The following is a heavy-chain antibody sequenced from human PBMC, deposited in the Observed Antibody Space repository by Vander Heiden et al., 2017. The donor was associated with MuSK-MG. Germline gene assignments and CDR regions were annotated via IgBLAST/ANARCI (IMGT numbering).Heavy chain of an antibody. CDR1: GYTFTGYY. J-gene: IGHJ4*02. D-gene: IGHD3-10*01. V-gene: IGHV1-2*04. CDR2: INPNSGGT. Sequence: QVQLVQSGAEVKKPGASVKVSCKASGYTFTGYYMHWVRQAPGQGLEWMGGINPNSGGTNYPQKFQGWVTMTRDTSISTAYMELSRLRSDDTAVYYCARVLGFGESYDFDYWGQGTLGTVSS. CDR3: ARVLGFGESYDFDY.